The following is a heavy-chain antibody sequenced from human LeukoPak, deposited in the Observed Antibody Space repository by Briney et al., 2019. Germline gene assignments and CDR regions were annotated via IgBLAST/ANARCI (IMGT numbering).Heavy chain of an antibody. V-gene: IGHV3-30*02. CDR3: AKNFGDFWSGYHNAFDI. D-gene: IGHD3-3*01. CDR2: IRYDGSNK. CDR1: GFTFSSYG. J-gene: IGHJ3*02. Sequence: PGGSLRLSCAASGFTFSSYGMHWVRQAPGKGLEWVAFIRYDGSNKYYADSVKGRFTISRDNSKNTLYLQMNSLRAEDTAVYYCAKNFGDFWSGYHNAFDIWGQGTMVTVSS.